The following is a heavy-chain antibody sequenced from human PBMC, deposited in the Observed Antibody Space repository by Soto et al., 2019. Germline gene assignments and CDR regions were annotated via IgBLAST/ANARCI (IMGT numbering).Heavy chain of an antibody. CDR2: LSGSGGST. CDR1: GFTFSSYA. Sequence: EVQLLESGGGLVQPGGSLRLSYAASGFTFSSYAMSWVRQAPGKGLEWVSTLSGSGGSTYYADSVKGRFTISRDNSKNTLYLQINSLRAEDTAVYYCAKEIRGYSYGYDYWGQGTLVTVSS. J-gene: IGHJ4*02. CDR3: AKEIRGYSYGYDY. V-gene: IGHV3-23*01. D-gene: IGHD5-18*01.